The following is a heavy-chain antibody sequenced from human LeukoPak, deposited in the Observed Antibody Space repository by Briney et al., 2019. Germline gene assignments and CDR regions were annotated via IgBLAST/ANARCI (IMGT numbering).Heavy chain of an antibody. J-gene: IGHJ4*02. CDR3: ARAHYNWNEPPFDS. V-gene: IGHV3-33*01. CDR1: GFFFSSYG. D-gene: IGHD1-20*01. Sequence: GGSLRLSCAESGFFFSSYGMHWVRLAPGKGLEWVALIWYDGSNKYYADSVKGRFTISRDNSKNTLSLQMNSLRAEDTAVYYCARAHYNWNEPPFDSWGQGTLVTVSS. CDR2: IWYDGSNK.